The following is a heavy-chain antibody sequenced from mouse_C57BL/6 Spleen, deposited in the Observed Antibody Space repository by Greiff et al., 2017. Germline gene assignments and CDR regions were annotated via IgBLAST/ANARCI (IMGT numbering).Heavy chain of an antibody. Sequence: QVQLQQSGPGLVQPSQSLSITCTVSGFSLTSYGVHWVRQSPGKGLEWLGVIWRGGSTDYNAAFMSRLSITKDNSKSQVFFKMNSLQADDTAIYYCAKGCGSSYDYAMDYWGQGTSVTVSS. D-gene: IGHD1-1*01. J-gene: IGHJ4*01. CDR3: AKGCGSSYDYAMDY. CDR2: IWRGGST. CDR1: GFSLTSYG. V-gene: IGHV2-5*01.